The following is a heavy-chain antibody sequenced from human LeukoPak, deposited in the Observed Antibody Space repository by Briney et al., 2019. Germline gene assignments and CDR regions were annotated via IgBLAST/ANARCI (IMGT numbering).Heavy chain of an antibody. V-gene: IGHV3-23*01. D-gene: IGHD3-3*01. CDR1: GFTFSSYE. J-gene: IGHJ6*03. CDR2: ISGSGGST. Sequence: GGSLRLSCTASGFTFSSYEMSWVRQAPGKGLEWVSVISGSGGSTYYADSVKGRFTISRDNSKNTLYLQMNSLRAEDTAVYFCARGGDFWSGYSRGYYMDVWGKGTTVTVSS. CDR3: ARGGDFWSGYSRGYYMDV.